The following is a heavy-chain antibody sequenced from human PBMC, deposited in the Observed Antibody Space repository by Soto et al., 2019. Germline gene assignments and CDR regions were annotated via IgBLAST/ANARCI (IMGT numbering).Heavy chain of an antibody. CDR3: ARVVVVAARWFDP. Sequence: GGSLRLSCAASGFTVSSNYMSWVRQAPGKGLEWVSVIYSGGSTYYADSVKGRFTISRDNSKNTLYLQMNSLRAEDTAVYYCARVVVVAARWFDPWGQGTLVTVSS. D-gene: IGHD2-15*01. CDR1: GFTVSSNY. J-gene: IGHJ5*02. CDR2: IYSGGST. V-gene: IGHV3-66*01.